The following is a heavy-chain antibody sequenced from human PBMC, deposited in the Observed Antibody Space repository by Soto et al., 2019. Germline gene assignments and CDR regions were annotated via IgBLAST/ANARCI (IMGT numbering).Heavy chain of an antibody. D-gene: IGHD3-22*01. V-gene: IGHV4-31*03. Sequence: SETLSLTCTVSGGSISSGGYYWSWIRQHPGKGLEWIGYIYYSGSTYYNPSLKSRVTISVDTSKNQFSLKLSSVTAADTAVYYCARDLDYYDSSGYGWFDPWGQGTLVTV. CDR1: GGSISSGGYY. CDR2: IYYSGST. J-gene: IGHJ5*02. CDR3: ARDLDYYDSSGYGWFDP.